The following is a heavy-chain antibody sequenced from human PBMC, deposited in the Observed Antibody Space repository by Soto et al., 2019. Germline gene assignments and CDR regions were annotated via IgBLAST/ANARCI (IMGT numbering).Heavy chain of an antibody. V-gene: IGHV4-39*01. J-gene: IGHJ5*02. CDR3: ATQEVGGSYVYTFDP. Sequence: QLHLRESGPGLVKPSETLSLTCTVSGGSITSSSYYWGWIRQPPGKGLEWIGSIYYSGSTYYNPSPKRPVTISVDPSKNQFSLKLSSVTAADTAVYYCATQEVGGSYVYTFDPWGQGTLVTVSS. CDR2: IYYSGST. D-gene: IGHD1-26*01. CDR1: GGSITSSSYY.